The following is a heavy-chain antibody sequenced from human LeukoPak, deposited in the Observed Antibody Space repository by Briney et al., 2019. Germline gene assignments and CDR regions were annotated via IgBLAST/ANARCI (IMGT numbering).Heavy chain of an antibody. D-gene: IGHD4-17*01. Sequence: PSETLSLTCTVSGGSISSYYWSWIRQPPGKGLEWIGYIYYSGSTNYNPSLKSRVTISVDTSKNQFSLELSSVTAADTAVYYCARHLYGTYYFDYWGQGTLVTVSS. CDR2: IYYSGST. J-gene: IGHJ4*02. CDR3: ARHLYGTYYFDY. CDR1: GGSISSYY. V-gene: IGHV4-59*08.